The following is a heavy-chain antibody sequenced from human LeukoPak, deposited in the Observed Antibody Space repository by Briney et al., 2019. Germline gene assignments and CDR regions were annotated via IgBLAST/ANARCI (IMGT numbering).Heavy chain of an antibody. Sequence: GGSLRLSCAASGFTFSNNAMYWVRQAPGKGLERAAVISADGTGKDYADSVKGRFTISRDNSMNTLYLQMSSLRAEDTAVYYCARETTGLMDYWGQGTLVTVSS. D-gene: IGHD3-16*01. CDR2: ISADGTGK. J-gene: IGHJ4*02. CDR3: ARETTGLMDY. CDR1: GFTFSNNA. V-gene: IGHV3-30-3*01.